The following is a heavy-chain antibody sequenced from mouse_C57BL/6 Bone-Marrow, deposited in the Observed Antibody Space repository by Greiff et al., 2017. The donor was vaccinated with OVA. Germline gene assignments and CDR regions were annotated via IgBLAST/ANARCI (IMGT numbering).Heavy chain of an antibody. D-gene: IGHD3-2*02. CDR3: ARPSQATCWFAY. V-gene: IGHV1-82*01. Sequence: LVESGPELVKPGASVKLSCKASGYAFSSSWMNWVKQRPGKGLEWIGRIYPGDGDTNYNGKFKGKATLTADKSSSTAYMQLSSLTSEDSAVYFCARPSQATCWFAYGGQGTLVTVSA. J-gene: IGHJ3*01. CDR1: GYAFSSSW. CDR2: IYPGDGDT.